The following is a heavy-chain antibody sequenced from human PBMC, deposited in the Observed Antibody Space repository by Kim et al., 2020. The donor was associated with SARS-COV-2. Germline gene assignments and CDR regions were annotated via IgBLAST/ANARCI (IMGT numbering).Heavy chain of an antibody. Sequence: ASVKVSCKASGYTFTSYAMNWVRQAPEQGLEWMGWINTNTGNPTYAQGFTGRFVFSLDTSVSTAYLQISSLKAEDTAVYYCARALALPAAKRGFYYYGMDVWGQGTTVTVSS. V-gene: IGHV7-4-1*02. CDR1: GYTFTSYA. J-gene: IGHJ6*02. CDR2: INTNTGNP. D-gene: IGHD2-2*01. CDR3: ARALALPAAKRGFYYYGMDV.